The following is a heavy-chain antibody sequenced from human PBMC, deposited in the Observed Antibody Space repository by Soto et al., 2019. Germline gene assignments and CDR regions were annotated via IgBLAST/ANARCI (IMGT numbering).Heavy chain of an antibody. Sequence: QVQLVQSGPEVRKPGASVKVSCEASGYTFTTSGISWVRQVPGQGLEWMGWISTYNEDTNSAQNFQGRVLMTADTSTGTAYMELMSLKSDDTAVYYCARQGSWPYYYYGLDVWGQGTTGTVSS. J-gene: IGHJ6*02. CDR3: ARQGSWPYYYYGLDV. CDR2: ISTYNEDT. D-gene: IGHD1-26*01. V-gene: IGHV1-18*01. CDR1: GYTFTTSG.